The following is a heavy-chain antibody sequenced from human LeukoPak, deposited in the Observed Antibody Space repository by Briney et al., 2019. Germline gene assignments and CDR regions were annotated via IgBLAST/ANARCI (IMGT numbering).Heavy chain of an antibody. Sequence: GGSLRLSCEASGITFSSHGMDWVRQAPGKGLEWVAVIAADGGAKHYADSVKGRFTLSRDNSKNTLYLQMNSLSVEDTAIYYCAREATWGQWYFDHWGQGTPVTVSS. CDR2: IAADGGAK. V-gene: IGHV3-30*03. D-gene: IGHD6-19*01. J-gene: IGHJ4*02. CDR1: GITFSSHG. CDR3: AREATWGQWYFDH.